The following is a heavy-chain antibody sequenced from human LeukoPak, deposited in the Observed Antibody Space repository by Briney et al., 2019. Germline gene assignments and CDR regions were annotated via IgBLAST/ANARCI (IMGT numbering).Heavy chain of an antibody. J-gene: IGHJ4*02. V-gene: IGHV3-30*03. D-gene: IGHD3-22*01. Sequence: PGGSLRLSCAASGFTFSSYGMHWVRQAPGKGLEWVAVISYDGSNKYYADSVKGRFTISRDNSKNTLYLQMNSLRVEDTAVYYCARDSGDSSGYYPGYWGQGTLVTVSS. CDR3: ARDSGDSSGYYPGY. CDR2: ISYDGSNK. CDR1: GFTFSSYG.